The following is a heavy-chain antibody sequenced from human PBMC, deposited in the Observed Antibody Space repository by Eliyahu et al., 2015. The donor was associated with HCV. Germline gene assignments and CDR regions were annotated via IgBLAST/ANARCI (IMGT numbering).Heavy chain of an antibody. J-gene: IGHJ4*02. Sequence: QVQLVESGGGVVQPGRSLRLXCXXSGFTFSSXGMHWVRQAPGKGLEWVAVIWYDGSNKYYADSVKGRFTISRDNSKNTLYLQMNSLRAEDTAVYYCAREGGSYGSVFDYWGQGTLVTVSS. CDR1: GFTFSSXG. CDR3: AREGGSYGSVFDY. D-gene: IGHD1-26*01. CDR2: IWYDGSNK. V-gene: IGHV3-33*01.